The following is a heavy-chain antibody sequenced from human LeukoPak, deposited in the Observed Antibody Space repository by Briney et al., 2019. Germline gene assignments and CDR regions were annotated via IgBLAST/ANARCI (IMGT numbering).Heavy chain of an antibody. CDR3: ARGISSWYELDY. J-gene: IGHJ4*02. Sequence: ASVKVSCKASGYTFTSYAMHWVRQAPGQRLEWMGWINAGNGNTKYSQKFQGRVTITRDTSASTAYMELSSLRSEDTAVYYCARGISSWYELDYWGQGTLVTVSS. D-gene: IGHD6-13*01. CDR1: GYTFTSYA. CDR2: INAGNGNT. V-gene: IGHV1-3*01.